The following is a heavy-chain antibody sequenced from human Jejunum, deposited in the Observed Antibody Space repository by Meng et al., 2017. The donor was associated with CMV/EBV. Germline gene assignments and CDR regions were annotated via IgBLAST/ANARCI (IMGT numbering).Heavy chain of an antibody. CDR2: IKQDGSEK. J-gene: IGHJ4*02. CDR3: ARDHRGRPHDY. Sequence: CAASGFTFSSYWMSWVRQAPGKGLEWVANIKQDGSEKYYVDSVKGRFTISRDNAKNSLYLQMNSLRAEDTAVYYCARDHRGRPHDYWGQGTLVTVSS. V-gene: IGHV3-7*01. D-gene: IGHD1-14*01. CDR1: GFTFSSYW.